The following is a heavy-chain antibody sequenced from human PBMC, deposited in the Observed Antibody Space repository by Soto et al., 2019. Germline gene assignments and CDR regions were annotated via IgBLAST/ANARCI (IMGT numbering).Heavy chain of an antibody. J-gene: IGHJ5*02. V-gene: IGHV3-11*05. D-gene: IGHD3-10*01. CDR3: ARDRTMADLDWFDP. Sequence: QVQLVESGGGLVKPGGSLRLSCAASGFTFSDYYMSWIRQAPGKGLEWVSYIPSSSSYTNYADSVKGRFTISRDNPKNSLYLQMNSLRAEDTAGYYCARDRTMADLDWFDPWGQGTLVTVSS. CDR1: GFTFSDYY. CDR2: IPSSSSYT.